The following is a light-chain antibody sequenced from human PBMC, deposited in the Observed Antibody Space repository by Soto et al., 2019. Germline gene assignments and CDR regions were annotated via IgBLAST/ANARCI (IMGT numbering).Light chain of an antibody. CDR1: QGISRY. Sequence: DIQLTQSPSFLSASAGDRVTITCRANQGISRYLAWYQQKPGKAPKLLIFAASTLHSGVPSRFSGSGSGTEFTLTIISLQPEDFATYYCQHLHSYPLTFGGGTKVEIK. CDR2: AAS. V-gene: IGKV1-9*01. CDR3: QHLHSYPLT. J-gene: IGKJ4*01.